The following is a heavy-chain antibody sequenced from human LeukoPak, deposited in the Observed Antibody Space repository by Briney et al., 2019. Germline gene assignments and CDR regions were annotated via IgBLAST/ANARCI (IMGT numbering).Heavy chain of an antibody. J-gene: IGHJ4*02. CDR3: AKDHGWLSRD. CDR2: ISDSGGAT. CDR1: GFSFGSYA. D-gene: IGHD3-22*01. V-gene: IGHV3-23*01. Sequence: TGGSLRLSCGAPGFSFGSYAMSWVRQAPGKGPEWVSGISDSGGATHYADSVKGRFTVSRDDSKNTLYLQMNSLRAENTAVYYCAKDHGWLSRDWGQGTLVTVSS.